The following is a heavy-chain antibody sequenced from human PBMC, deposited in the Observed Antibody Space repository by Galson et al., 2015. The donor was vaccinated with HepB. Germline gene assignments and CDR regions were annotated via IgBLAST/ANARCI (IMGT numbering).Heavy chain of an antibody. V-gene: IGHV3-23*01. CDR2: ISGNGGSA. Sequence: SLRLSCAASGFTFNTYALSWVRQAPGKGLEWVSTISGNGGSAYYADSVKGRFTISRDNAKNSLYLQMNSLRAEDTAVYYCARDDYYGSGSYPPYYFDYWGQGTLVTVSS. CDR3: ARDDYYGSGSYPPYYFDY. D-gene: IGHD3-10*01. CDR1: GFTFNTYA. J-gene: IGHJ4*02.